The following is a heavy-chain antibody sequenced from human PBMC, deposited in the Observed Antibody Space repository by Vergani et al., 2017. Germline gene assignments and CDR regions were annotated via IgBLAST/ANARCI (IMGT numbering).Heavy chain of an antibody. CDR1: GFTFSSYA. J-gene: IGHJ4*02. D-gene: IGHD2-15*01. CDR3: AKEERGYCSGGTCYPEY. Sequence: QVQLVESGGGVVQPGRSLRLSCAASGFTFSSYAMHWVRQAPGKGLEWVAVISYDGSNKYYADSVKGRFTISRDHSKNTLYLQMNSLRAEDTAVYYCAKEERGYCSGGTCYPEYWGQGTLVIVSS. CDR2: ISYDGSNK. V-gene: IGHV3-30-3*02.